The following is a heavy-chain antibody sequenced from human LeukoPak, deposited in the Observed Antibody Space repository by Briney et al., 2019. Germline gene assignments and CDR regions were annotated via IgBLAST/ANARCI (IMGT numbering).Heavy chain of an antibody. J-gene: IGHJ4*02. CDR1: GFTFSDYY. CDR3: ARDRRYSGSYLDY. Sequence: PGGSLRLYCAASGFTFSDYYMSWIRQAPGKGLEWVSYISSSGSTIYYADSVKGRFTISRDNAKNSLYLQMNSLRAEDTAVYYCARDRRYSGSYLDYWGQGTLVTVSS. D-gene: IGHD1-26*01. V-gene: IGHV3-11*01. CDR2: ISSSGSTI.